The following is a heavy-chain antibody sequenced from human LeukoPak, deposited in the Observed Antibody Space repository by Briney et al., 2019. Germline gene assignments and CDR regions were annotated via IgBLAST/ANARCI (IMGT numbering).Heavy chain of an antibody. Sequence: PGGSLRLSCAASGFTFSSYAMHWVRQAPGKGLEWVAVISRDGSNKYYADSVKGRFTISRDNSKNTLYLQMNSLRAEDTAVYYCAREDSGYSPYFDYWGQGTLVTVSS. V-gene: IGHV3-30-3*01. CDR1: GFTFSSYA. D-gene: IGHD3-22*01. CDR3: AREDSGYSPYFDY. J-gene: IGHJ4*02. CDR2: ISRDGSNK.